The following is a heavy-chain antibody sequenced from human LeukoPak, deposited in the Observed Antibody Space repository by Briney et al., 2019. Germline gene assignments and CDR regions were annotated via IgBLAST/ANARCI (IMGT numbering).Heavy chain of an antibody. CDR1: GFTFSSYA. Sequence: GGSLRLSCAASGFTFSSYAMHWVRRAPGKGLEWVSCISSSGSTICYADSVKGRFTISRDNAKNSLYLQMNSLRAEDTAVYYCARDSRTYYDILTGYSSFDYWGQGTLVTVSS. D-gene: IGHD3-9*01. J-gene: IGHJ4*02. CDR3: ARDSRTYYDILTGYSSFDY. V-gene: IGHV3-48*04. CDR2: ISSSGSTI.